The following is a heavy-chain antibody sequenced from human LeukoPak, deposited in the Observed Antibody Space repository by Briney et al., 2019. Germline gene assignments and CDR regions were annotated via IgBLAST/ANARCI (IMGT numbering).Heavy chain of an antibody. J-gene: IGHJ4*02. CDR1: GFTVKSNY. CDR2: IYGDGST. D-gene: IGHD2-15*01. Sequence: GGSLRLSCGASGFTVKSNYMNWVRQAPGKGLEWVSGIYGDGSTYYADFVKGRFTISRDSSKSTLYLQMNSLRAEDTAVYYCAIGSYCSGGSCYPLFDYWVRGTLVTVSS. CDR3: AIGSYCSGGSCYPLFDY. V-gene: IGHV3-53*01.